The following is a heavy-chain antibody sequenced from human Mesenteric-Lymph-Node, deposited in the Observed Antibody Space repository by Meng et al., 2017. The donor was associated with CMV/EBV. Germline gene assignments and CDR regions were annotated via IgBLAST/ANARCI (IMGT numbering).Heavy chain of an antibody. Sequence: SETLSLTCTVSGGSTSSSSYYWGWIRQPPGKGLEWIGSIYYSGSTYYNPSLKSRVTISVDTSKNQFSLKLSSVTAADTAVYYCARDPTNGVFDYWGQGTLVTVSS. D-gene: IGHD2-8*01. V-gene: IGHV4-39*07. J-gene: IGHJ4*02. CDR2: IYYSGST. CDR1: GGSTSSSSYY. CDR3: ARDPTNGVFDY.